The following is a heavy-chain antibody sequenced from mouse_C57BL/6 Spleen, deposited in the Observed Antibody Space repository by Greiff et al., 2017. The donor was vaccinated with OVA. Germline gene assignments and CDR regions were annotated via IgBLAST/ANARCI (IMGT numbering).Heavy chain of an antibody. Sequence: VQLQQSGPELVKPGASVKISCKASGYTFTDYYMNWVKQSHGKSLEWIGDINPNNGGTSYNQKFKGKATLTVDKSSSTAYMELRSLTSEDSAVYYCARALTGWMGGFDYWGQGTTLTVSS. J-gene: IGHJ2*01. V-gene: IGHV1-26*01. CDR1: GYTFTDYY. CDR2: INPNNGGT. CDR3: ARALTGWMGGFDY. D-gene: IGHD4-1*01.